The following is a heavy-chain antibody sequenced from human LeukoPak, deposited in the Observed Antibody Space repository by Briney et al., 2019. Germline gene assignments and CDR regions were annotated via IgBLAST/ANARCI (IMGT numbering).Heavy chain of an antibody. J-gene: IGHJ4*02. Sequence: GGPLRLSCAASGFTFSSYAMSWVRQAPGKGLEWVSAISGSGGSTYYADSVKGRFTISGDNSKNTLYLQMNSLRAEDTAVYYCATRFLEWIFDYWGQGTLVAVSS. CDR2: ISGSGGST. CDR1: GFTFSSYA. D-gene: IGHD3-3*01. V-gene: IGHV3-23*01. CDR3: ATRFLEWIFDY.